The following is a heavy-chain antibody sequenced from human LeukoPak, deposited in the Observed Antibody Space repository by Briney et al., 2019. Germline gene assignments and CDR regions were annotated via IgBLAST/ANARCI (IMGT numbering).Heavy chain of an antibody. CDR3: ARQTGYGDYGAEDVDY. CDR2: ISAYHGNT. V-gene: IGHV1-18*01. D-gene: IGHD4-17*01. CDR1: GYTFTSYG. J-gene: IGHJ4*02. Sequence: ASVKVSCKASGYTFTSYGISWVRQAPGQGLEWMGWISAYHGNTNYAQKLQGRVTMTTDTSTSTAYIELRSLRSDDTAVYYCARQTGYGDYGAEDVDYWGQATLVTVSS.